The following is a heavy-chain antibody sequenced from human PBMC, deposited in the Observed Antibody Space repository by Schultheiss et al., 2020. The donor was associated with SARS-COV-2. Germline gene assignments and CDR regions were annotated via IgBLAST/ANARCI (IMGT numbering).Heavy chain of an antibody. D-gene: IGHD1-26*01. V-gene: IGHV4-61*01. CDR3: ARVEVGNEDYYYYMDV. J-gene: IGHJ6*03. Sequence: SETLSLTCTVSGGSVSSGSYYWSWIRQPPGKGLEWIGFLYYSGSTNYNPSLKSRVTISVDTSKNHFSLKLRSVTAADTAVYYCARVEVGNEDYYYYMDVWGKGTTVTVSS. CDR1: GGSVSSGSYY. CDR2: LYYSGST.